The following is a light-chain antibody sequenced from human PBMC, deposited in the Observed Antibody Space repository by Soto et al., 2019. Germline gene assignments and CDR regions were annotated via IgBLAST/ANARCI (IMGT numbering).Light chain of an antibody. CDR2: HAS. V-gene: IGKV1-5*01. CDR1: QSISSW. CDR3: QQYGSSGT. J-gene: IGKJ1*01. Sequence: DIQMTQSPSTLSASVGDRATITCRASQSISSWLAWYRQKPGKAPKLLIYHASSLESGVPSRFSGSGSGTDFTLTISRLEPEDFAVYYCQQYGSSGTFGQGTKVDIK.